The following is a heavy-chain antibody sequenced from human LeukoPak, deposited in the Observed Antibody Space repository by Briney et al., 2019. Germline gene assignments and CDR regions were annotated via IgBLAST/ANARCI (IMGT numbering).Heavy chain of an antibody. CDR2: INHSEST. V-gene: IGHV4-34*01. CDR1: GGSFSGYY. CDR3: ARDGYSYGNFDY. Sequence: PSETLSLTCAVYGGSFSGYYWSWIRQPPGKGLEWIGEINHSESTNYNPSLKSRVTISVDTSKNQFSLKLSSVTAADTAVYYCARDGYSYGNFDYWGQGTLVTVSS. D-gene: IGHD5-18*01. J-gene: IGHJ4*02.